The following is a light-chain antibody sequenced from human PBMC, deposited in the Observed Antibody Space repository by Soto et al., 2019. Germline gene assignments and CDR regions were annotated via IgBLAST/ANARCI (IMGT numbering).Light chain of an antibody. CDR3: AAWDDSLTAV. CDR2: DND. V-gene: IGLV1-44*01. J-gene: IGLJ3*02. Sequence: QPVLTQSPSVSGTPGQRVTISCSGSGSSIGSNSVSWYQQVPGKAPKLLIHDNDERASGVPDRFSGSKSGTSASLAISGLQSEDEADYYCAAWDDSLTAVFGGGTKLTVL. CDR1: GSSIGSNS.